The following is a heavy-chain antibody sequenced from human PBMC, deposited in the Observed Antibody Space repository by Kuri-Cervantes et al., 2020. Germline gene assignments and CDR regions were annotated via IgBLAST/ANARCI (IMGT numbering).Heavy chain of an antibody. Sequence: LSLTCAVYGGSFSGYYWSWVRQAPGKGLEWVANIKQDGSEKYYVDSVRGRFPISRDNAKNSLYLQMNSLRAEDTAVYYCASPPKGYYHDGSGYGGWGQGTLVTVSS. D-gene: IGHD3-22*01. J-gene: IGHJ4*02. CDR3: ASPPKGYYHDGSGYGG. CDR1: GGSFSGYY. V-gene: IGHV3-7*02. CDR2: IKQDGSEK.